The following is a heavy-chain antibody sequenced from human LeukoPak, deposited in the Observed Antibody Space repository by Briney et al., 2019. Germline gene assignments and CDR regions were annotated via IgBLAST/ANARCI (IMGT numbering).Heavy chain of an antibody. V-gene: IGHV4-39*07. Sequence: SETLSLTCTVSGGSVSSGSYYWSWIRQPPGEGLEWIGEVHLSGRTHYNPSLESRVTMSVDMSENHISLRLTSVTAADTAVYYCAREGGPYRPLDYSGQGTLVTVSS. CDR3: AREGGPYRPLDY. CDR1: GGSVSSGSYY. CDR2: VHLSGRT. J-gene: IGHJ4*02.